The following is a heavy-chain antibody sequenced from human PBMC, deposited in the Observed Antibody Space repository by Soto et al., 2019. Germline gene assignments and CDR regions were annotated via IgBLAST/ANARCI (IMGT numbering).Heavy chain of an antibody. CDR2: INHSGST. V-gene: IGHV4-34*01. D-gene: IGHD2-15*01. J-gene: IGHJ2*01. CDR1: GGSFSGYY. CDR3: ARWAPGDGGSYWYFDL. Sequence: QVQLQQWGAGLLKPSETLSLTCAVYGGSFSGYYWSWIRQPPGQGLEWIGEINHSGSTNYNPSLKRRVTISVDTYKNQFSLKLSSVTAADTAVYYCARWAPGDGGSYWYFDLWGRGTLVTVSS.